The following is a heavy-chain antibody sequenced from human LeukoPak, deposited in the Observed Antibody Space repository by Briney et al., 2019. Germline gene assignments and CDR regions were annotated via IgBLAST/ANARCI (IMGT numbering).Heavy chain of an antibody. CDR1: GFSFNNAW. J-gene: IGHJ4*02. CDR3: HLYDFWSEDY. D-gene: IGHD3-3*01. V-gene: IGHV3-15*01. CDR2: VKSKTDGGTT. Sequence: GGSLRLSCVAFGFSFNNAWMSWVRQAPGKGLEWVGRVKSKTDGGTTDYAAPVKGRFTISRDDSKNTLYLQMNSLKTEDTAVYYCHLYDFWSEDYWGQGTLVTVSS.